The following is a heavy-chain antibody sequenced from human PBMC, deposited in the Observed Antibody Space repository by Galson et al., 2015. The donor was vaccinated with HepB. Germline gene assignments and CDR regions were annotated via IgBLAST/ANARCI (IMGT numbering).Heavy chain of an antibody. Sequence: SLRLSCAASGFTFSSYEMNWVRQAPGKGLEWVSYISSSGSTIYYADSVKGRFTISRDNAKNSLYLQMNSLRAEDTAVYYCARDHCTNGVCYTSTVYYYGMDVWGQGTTVTVSS. V-gene: IGHV3-48*03. CDR3: ARDHCTNGVCYTSTVYYYGMDV. D-gene: IGHD2-8*01. CDR2: ISSSGSTI. CDR1: GFTFSSYE. J-gene: IGHJ6*02.